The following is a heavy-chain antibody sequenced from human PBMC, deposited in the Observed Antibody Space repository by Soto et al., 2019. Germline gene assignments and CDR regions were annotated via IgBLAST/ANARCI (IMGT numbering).Heavy chain of an antibody. V-gene: IGHV5-10-1*01. D-gene: IGHD3-22*01. J-gene: IGHJ4*02. CDR2: IDPDDSYT. CDR3: ARHHVSYETSAYIEF. Sequence: PGESLKISCETSGYKFYNYYISWVRQKPVKGLEWGGRIDPDDSYTKYSPSFQGHVTISVNKSISTAYLQWSSLKASDTAIYYCARHHVSYETSAYIEFWGQGTIVTLSS. CDR1: GYKFYNYY.